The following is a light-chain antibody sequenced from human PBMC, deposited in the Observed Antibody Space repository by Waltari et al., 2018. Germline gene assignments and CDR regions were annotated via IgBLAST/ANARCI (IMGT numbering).Light chain of an antibody. J-gene: IGKJ3*01. Sequence: DIQMTQSPSSLSASVGDRVTITCRASQSISNYLNWYKQKPGKAPKLLIYTASSLQSGVPSRFSGSGSGTDFTLTISSLQPEDFATFYCQQSYSSPFTFGPGTKVDIK. CDR3: QQSYSSPFT. CDR2: TAS. CDR1: QSISNY. V-gene: IGKV1-39*01.